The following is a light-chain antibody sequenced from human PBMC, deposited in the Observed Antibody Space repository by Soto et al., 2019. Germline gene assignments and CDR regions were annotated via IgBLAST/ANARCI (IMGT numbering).Light chain of an antibody. CDR2: DAS. CDR1: QSVSRW. V-gene: IGKV1-5*01. Sequence: DIHMTQSPSTLSASVGDRVTITCRASQSVSRWLAWYQQKPGQAPRLLIYDASSLESGVPSRFSGSGSGAEFTLTINNLQPDDFATYYCQQFSAFGQGTKLEIK. CDR3: QQFSA. J-gene: IGKJ2*01.